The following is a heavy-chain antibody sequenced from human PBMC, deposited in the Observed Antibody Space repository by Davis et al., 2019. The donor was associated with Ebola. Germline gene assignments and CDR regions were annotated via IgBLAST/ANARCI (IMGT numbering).Heavy chain of an antibody. V-gene: IGHV3-23*01. CDR1: GFTFSSYA. D-gene: IGHD5-24*01. CDR2: ISGSGGST. CDR3: AKDRDKDDAFDI. Sequence: GESLKISCAASGFTFSSYAMSWVRQAPGKGLEWVSAISGSGGSTYYADSVKGRFTISRDNSKNTLYLQMNSLRAEDTAVYYCAKDRDKDDAFDIWGQGTMVTVSS. J-gene: IGHJ3*02.